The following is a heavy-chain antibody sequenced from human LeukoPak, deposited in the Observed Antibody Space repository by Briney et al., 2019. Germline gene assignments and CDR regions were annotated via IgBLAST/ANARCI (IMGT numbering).Heavy chain of an antibody. Sequence: PGGSLRLSCAASGFTFSSYSMNWVRQAPGKGLEWVSSISSSSSYIYYADSVKGRFTISRDNAKNSLYLQMNSLRAEDTAVYYCAREGAAAMVTFYYYYGMDVWGQGTTVTVSS. D-gene: IGHD5-18*01. CDR1: GFTFSSYS. CDR2: ISSSSSYI. J-gene: IGHJ6*02. CDR3: AREGAAAMVTFYYYYGMDV. V-gene: IGHV3-21*01.